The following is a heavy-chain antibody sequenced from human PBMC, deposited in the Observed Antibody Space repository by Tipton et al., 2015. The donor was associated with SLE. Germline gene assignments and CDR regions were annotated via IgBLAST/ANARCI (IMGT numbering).Heavy chain of an antibody. V-gene: IGHV4-59*08. Sequence: TLSLTCTVSGGSISTSYWSWVRQPPHKGLEWIGHVNYIGSTIYNPSLKSRVTISIDRSKNQFSLKLSSVTAADTAVYFCARASNYYDYNYFDPWGQGTLVTVSS. D-gene: IGHD3-22*01. CDR3: ARASNYYDYNYFDP. CDR1: GGSISTSY. CDR2: VNYIGST. J-gene: IGHJ5*02.